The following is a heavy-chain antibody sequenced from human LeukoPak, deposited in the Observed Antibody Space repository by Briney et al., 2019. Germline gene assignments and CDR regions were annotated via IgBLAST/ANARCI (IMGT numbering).Heavy chain of an antibody. D-gene: IGHD6-19*01. J-gene: IGHJ4*02. Sequence: GGSLRLSCAAPGFTFSSYSMNWVRQAPGKGLEWVSSISSSSSYIYYADSVKGRFTISRDNAKNSLYLQMNSLRAEDTAVYYCAREWHIAVAGFDYWGQGTLVTVSS. CDR2: ISSSSSYI. CDR3: AREWHIAVAGFDY. V-gene: IGHV3-21*01. CDR1: GFTFSSYS.